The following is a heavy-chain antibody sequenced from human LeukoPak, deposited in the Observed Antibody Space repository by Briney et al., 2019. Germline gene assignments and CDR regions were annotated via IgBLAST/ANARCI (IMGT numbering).Heavy chain of an antibody. D-gene: IGHD4-17*01. J-gene: IGHJ4*02. Sequence: PGGSLRLSCAASGFTFSSYWMSWVRQAPGKGLEWVANIKQDGSEKYYVDSVKGRFTISRDNAKNSLYLQMNSLRAEDTAVYYCARDSTAYGDYDYFDYWGQGTLVTVSS. CDR3: ARDSTAYGDYDYFDY. CDR2: IKQDGSEK. CDR1: GFTFSSYW. V-gene: IGHV3-7*01.